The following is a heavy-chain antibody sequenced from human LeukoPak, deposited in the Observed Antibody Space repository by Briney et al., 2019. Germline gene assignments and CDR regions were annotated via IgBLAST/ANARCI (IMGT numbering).Heavy chain of an antibody. V-gene: IGHV3-21*04. J-gene: IGHJ4*02. CDR3: AKLGLRYFFDY. CDR2: ISSGSSYI. D-gene: IGHD3-3*01. CDR1: GFTFSTYS. Sequence: GGSLRLSCAASGFTFSTYSMNWVRQAPGKGLEWVSSISSGSSYIYYADSVKGRFTISRDNAKNSLYLQMNSLRAEDTAVYYCAKLGLRYFFDYWGQGTLVTVSS.